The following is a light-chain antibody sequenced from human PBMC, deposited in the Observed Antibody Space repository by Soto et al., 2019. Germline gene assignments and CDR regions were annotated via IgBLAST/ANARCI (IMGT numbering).Light chain of an antibody. Sequence: DIQMTQSPSSLSASVGDRVTITCRASQSISIYLNWYQQKPGKAPKLLIYATSSLQSGVPSRFSGSGSGTDFTLTISSLQPEDFATYYCQQSYTTLYTFGQGTKLDIK. CDR1: QSISIY. V-gene: IGKV1-39*01. J-gene: IGKJ2*01. CDR2: ATS. CDR3: QQSYTTLYT.